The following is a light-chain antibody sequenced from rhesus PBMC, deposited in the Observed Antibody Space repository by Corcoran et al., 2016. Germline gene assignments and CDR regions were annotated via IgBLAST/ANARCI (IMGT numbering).Light chain of an antibody. V-gene: IGKV1-22*01. CDR2: KAS. J-gene: IGKJ1*01. Sequence: DIQMTQSPSSLSAYVGDTVTITCRASQSISSWLEWYRQTPGKALKLLIYKASSWQSGVPSRFSGSGSGTDCTLTSSILQPEDCATYYCLQYSSSPWTFGQGTKVEIK. CDR1: QSISSW. CDR3: LQYSSSPWT.